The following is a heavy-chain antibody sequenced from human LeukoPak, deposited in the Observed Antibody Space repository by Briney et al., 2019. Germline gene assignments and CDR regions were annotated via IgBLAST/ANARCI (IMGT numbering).Heavy chain of an antibody. Sequence: PSETLSLTCTVSGGSISSGDYYWSWIRQPPGKGLEWIGYIYYSGSTYYNPSLKSRVTISVDTSKNQFSLKLSSVTAADTAVYYCARGGAGYCSSTSCYRFDPWGQGTLVTVSS. CDR3: ARGGAGYCSSTSCYRFDP. D-gene: IGHD2-2*01. J-gene: IGHJ5*02. V-gene: IGHV4-30-4*01. CDR1: GGSISSGDYY. CDR2: IYYSGST.